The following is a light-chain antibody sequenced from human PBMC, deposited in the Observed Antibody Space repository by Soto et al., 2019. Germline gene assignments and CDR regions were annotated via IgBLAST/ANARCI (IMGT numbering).Light chain of an antibody. CDR3: QSYDSSNLVL. CDR2: EDH. Sequence: NFMLTQPHSVSESPGKTVTISCTRSSGSIASNYVQWYQQRPGSAPTTVIYEDHQRPSGVPDRFSGSIDSSSNSASLTISGLKTEDEADYYCQSYDSSNLVLFGGGTKLTVL. V-gene: IGLV6-57*04. CDR1: SGSIASNY. J-gene: IGLJ2*01.